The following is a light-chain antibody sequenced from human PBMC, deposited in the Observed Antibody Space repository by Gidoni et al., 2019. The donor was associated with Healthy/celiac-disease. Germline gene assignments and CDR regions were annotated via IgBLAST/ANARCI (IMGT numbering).Light chain of an antibody. Sequence: SYELPQPPSVSVSPGQTASITCSGDKLGDKYACWYQQKPGQSPVLVIYQDSKRPSGIPERFSGSNSGNTATLTISGTQARDEADYYCQAWDSSLGEVFGGGTKLTVL. CDR1: KLGDKY. V-gene: IGLV3-1*01. CDR3: QAWDSSLGEV. CDR2: QDS. J-gene: IGLJ2*01.